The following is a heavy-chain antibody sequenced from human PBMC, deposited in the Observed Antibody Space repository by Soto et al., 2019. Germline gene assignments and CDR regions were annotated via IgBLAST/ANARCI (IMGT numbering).Heavy chain of an antibody. V-gene: IGHV4-39*01. D-gene: IGHD3-10*01. CDR1: GGSISGSSYY. Sequence: PSETLSLTCTVSGGSISGSSYYWGWIRQPPGKGLEWIGSIYYSGSTYYNPSLKSRVTISVDTSKNQFSLKLSSVTAADTAVYYCASPGAPHYYYYGMDVWGQGTTVTVSS. CDR2: IYYSGST. CDR3: ASPGAPHYYYYGMDV. J-gene: IGHJ6*02.